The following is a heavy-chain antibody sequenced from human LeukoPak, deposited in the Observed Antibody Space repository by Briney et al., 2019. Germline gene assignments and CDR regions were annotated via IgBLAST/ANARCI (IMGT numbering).Heavy chain of an antibody. J-gene: IGHJ3*02. CDR1: GGSISSSNW. CDR3: ARDRERDTAMVTFRSAFDI. CDR2: IYHSGST. V-gene: IGHV4-4*02. D-gene: IGHD5-18*01. Sequence: SETLSLTCAVSGGSISSSNWWSWVRQPPGKGLEWIGEIYHSGSTNYNPSLKSRVTISVDKSKNQFSLKLSSVTAADTAVYYCARDRERDTAMVTFRSAFDIWGQGTMVTVSS.